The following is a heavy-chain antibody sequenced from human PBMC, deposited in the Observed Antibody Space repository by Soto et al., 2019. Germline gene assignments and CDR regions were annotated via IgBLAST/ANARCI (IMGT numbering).Heavy chain of an antibody. J-gene: IGHJ5*02. D-gene: IGHD2-15*01. CDR3: ARVPDMKDPLTPRNWFDP. CDR2: IYYSGST. V-gene: IGHV4-61*01. Sequence: PSETLSLTCTVSGGSVSSGSYYWSWIRQPPGKGLEWIGYIYYSGSTNYNPSLKSRVTISVDTSKNQFSLKLSSVTAADTAVYYCARVPDMKDPLTPRNWFDPWGQGTLVTVSS. CDR1: GGSVSSGSYY.